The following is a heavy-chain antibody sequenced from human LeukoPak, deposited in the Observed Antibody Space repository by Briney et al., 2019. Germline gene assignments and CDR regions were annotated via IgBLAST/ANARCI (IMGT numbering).Heavy chain of an antibody. CDR1: GFTFSSYS. Sequence: GGSLRPSCAASGFTFSSYSMNWVRQAPGKGLEWVSSISSSSSYIYYADSVKGRFTISRDNAKNSLYLQMNSLRAEDTAVYYCARDTSPLRYFDWSPLGYWGQGTLVTVSS. CDR2: ISSSSSYI. CDR3: ARDTSPLRYFDWSPLGY. J-gene: IGHJ4*02. V-gene: IGHV3-21*01. D-gene: IGHD3-9*01.